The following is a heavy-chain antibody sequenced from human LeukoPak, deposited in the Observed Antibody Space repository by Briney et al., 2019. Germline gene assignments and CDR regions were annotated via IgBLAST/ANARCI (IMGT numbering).Heavy chain of an antibody. CDR1: GGSISRFY. V-gene: IGHV4-59*01. CDR2: IYFSGAT. CDR3: AREDPQTTVPEGLDV. D-gene: IGHD4-17*01. J-gene: IGHJ6*02. Sequence: SETLSLTCTVSGGSISRFYWSWIRQPPGKGLEWIGIYFSGATNYNPSLKSRVTISVDTSKNQFSLKLSSVTAADTAVYYCAREDPQTTVPEGLDVWGQGTTVIVSS.